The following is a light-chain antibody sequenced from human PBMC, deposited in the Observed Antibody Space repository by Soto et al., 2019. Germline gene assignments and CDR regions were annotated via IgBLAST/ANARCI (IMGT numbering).Light chain of an antibody. Sequence: DIQVTQSPPTLSSSLGDRVTITCRASQTISAWLAWYQQKPGPGPNLLVYDACALQSGVASWVSGSGSGTGFTLILSGMQPDDAATYYCQQYTYTSWPWMFGQGTKVDI. CDR2: DAC. CDR3: QQYTYTSWPWM. J-gene: IGKJ1*01. V-gene: IGKV1-5*01. CDR1: QTISAW.